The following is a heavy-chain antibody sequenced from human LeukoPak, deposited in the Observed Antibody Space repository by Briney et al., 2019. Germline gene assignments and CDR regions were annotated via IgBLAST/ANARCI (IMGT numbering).Heavy chain of an antibody. Sequence: GGSLRLSCAASGFTLNTYWMNWVRQAPGKGLEWVASINKDGSEEYYVDSMKGRFTISRDNAKNSLYLQMNSLRAEDTAVYYCARVPFCSGPTCYGFFDYWGQGTLVTVSS. CDR1: GFTLNTYW. V-gene: IGHV3-7*03. CDR2: INKDGSEE. D-gene: IGHD2-15*01. J-gene: IGHJ4*02. CDR3: ARVPFCSGPTCYGFFDY.